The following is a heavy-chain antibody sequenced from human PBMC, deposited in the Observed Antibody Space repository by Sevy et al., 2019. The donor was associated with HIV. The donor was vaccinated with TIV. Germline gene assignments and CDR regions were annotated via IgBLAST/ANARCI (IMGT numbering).Heavy chain of an antibody. CDR1: GFSFDSYG. CDR3: ASVALTFGGDPYEYHSFMDV. V-gene: IGHV3-23*01. Sequence: GGSLRLSCAVSGFSFDSYGMTWVRQAPGKGLEWVSGISGSGSRTYYADSVKGRFIISRDNSKNTLDLQMNSLRSEDTAIYYCASVALTFGGDPYEYHSFMDVWGKGTTVTVSS. CDR2: ISGSGSRT. J-gene: IGHJ6*03. D-gene: IGHD3-16*01.